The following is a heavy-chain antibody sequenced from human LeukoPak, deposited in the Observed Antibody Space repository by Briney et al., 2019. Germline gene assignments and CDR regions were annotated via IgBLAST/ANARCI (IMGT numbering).Heavy chain of an antibody. V-gene: IGHV3-66*01. Sequence: PGGSLRLSCVVPGFSVTSECMSWVRQAPGKGLEGVSVIYRGGSTYYADSVKGRLTISRDSANNTLYLQMNRLRAEDTAVYYCTLRGSGSHYEGASVYWGQGALVTVSS. D-gene: IGHD3-10*01. CDR3: TLRGSGSHYEGASVY. CDR2: IYRGGST. CDR1: GFSVTSEC. J-gene: IGHJ4*02.